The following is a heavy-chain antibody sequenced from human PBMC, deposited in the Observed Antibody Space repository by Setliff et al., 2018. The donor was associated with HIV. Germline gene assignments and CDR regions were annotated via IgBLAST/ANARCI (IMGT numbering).Heavy chain of an antibody. D-gene: IGHD3-3*02. Sequence: SGPTLVNPTQTLTLTCTFSGFSLSTSGVCVGWIRQPPGKALEWPALIYWDDDKRYSPSLKSRLTITKDTSKNRVVLTMTNMDPVDTATYYCAHILQHPFSHFYYYFYMDVWGEGTTVTVSS. CDR1: GFSLSTSGVC. CDR3: AHILQHPFSHFYYYFYMDV. J-gene: IGHJ6*03. V-gene: IGHV2-5*02. CDR2: IYWDDDK.